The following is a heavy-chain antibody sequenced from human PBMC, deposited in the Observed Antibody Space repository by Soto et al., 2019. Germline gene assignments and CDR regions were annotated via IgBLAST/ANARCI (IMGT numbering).Heavy chain of an antibody. CDR3: ARDLGYYDSSGYYYSGFDY. CDR2: ISYDGSNK. D-gene: IGHD3-22*01. CDR1: GFTFSSYA. J-gene: IGHJ4*02. Sequence: HPGGSLRLSCAASGFTFSSYAMHWVRQAPGKGLEWVAVISYDGSNKYYADSVKGRFTISRDNSKNTLYLQMNSLRAEDTAVYYCARDLGYYDSSGYYYSGFDYWGQGTLVTVSS. V-gene: IGHV3-30-3*01.